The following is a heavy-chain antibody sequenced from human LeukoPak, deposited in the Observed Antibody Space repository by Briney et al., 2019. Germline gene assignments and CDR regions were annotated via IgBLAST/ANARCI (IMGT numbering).Heavy chain of an antibody. CDR1: GYSFTSYW. V-gene: IGHV5-51*01. CDR2: IYPGDSDT. CDR3: ARHGYSSGWYEGYFDY. Sequence: GGSLQISCKGSGYSFTSYWIGWVRQMPGKGLEWMGIIYPGDSDTRYSPSFQGQVTISADKSISTAYLQWSSLKASDTAMYYCARHGYSSGWYEGYFDYWGQGTLVTVSS. J-gene: IGHJ4*02. D-gene: IGHD6-19*01.